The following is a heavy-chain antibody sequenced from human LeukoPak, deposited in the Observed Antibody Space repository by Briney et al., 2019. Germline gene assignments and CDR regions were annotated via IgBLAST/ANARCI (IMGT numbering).Heavy chain of an antibody. CDR1: GYTFTSYG. CDR3: ARDGVYCSSTSCSPFDDAFDI. J-gene: IGHJ3*02. D-gene: IGHD2-2*01. CDR2: INPNSGGT. V-gene: IGHV1-2*02. Sequence: ASVKVSCKASGYTFTSYGISWVRQAPGQGLEWMGWINPNSGGTNYAQKFQGRVTMTRDTSISTAYMELSRLRSDDTAVYYCARDGVYCSSTSCSPFDDAFDIWGQGTMVTVSS.